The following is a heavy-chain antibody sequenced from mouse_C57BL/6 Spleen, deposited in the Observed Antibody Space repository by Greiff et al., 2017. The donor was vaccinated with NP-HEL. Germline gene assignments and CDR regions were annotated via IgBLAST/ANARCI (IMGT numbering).Heavy chain of an antibody. CDR2: ISSGGSYT. CDR1: GFTFSSYG. V-gene: IGHV5-6*01. CDR3: ARARELTGTYYAMDY. D-gene: IGHD4-1*01. Sequence: EVMLVESGGDLVKPGGSLQLSCAASGFTFSSYGMSWVRQTPDKRLEWVATISSGGSYTYYPDSVKGRFTISRDNAKNTLYLQMSSLKSEDTAMYYCARARELTGTYYAMDYWGQGTSVTVSS. J-gene: IGHJ4*01.